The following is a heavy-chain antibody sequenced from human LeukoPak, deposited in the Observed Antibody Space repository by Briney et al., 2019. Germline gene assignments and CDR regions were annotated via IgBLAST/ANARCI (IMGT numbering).Heavy chain of an antibody. D-gene: IGHD2-2*01. V-gene: IGHV3-21*01. Sequence: GGSLRLSCAASGFTFTSYSMNWVRQAPGKGLEWVSSISSGSSYIYYADSVKGRFTISRDNAKNSLYLQMNSLRAEDTAVYYCARDRRQRGYHYYFDSWGQGTLVTVSS. CDR3: ARDRRQRGYHYYFDS. CDR2: ISSGSSYI. CDR1: GFTFTSYS. J-gene: IGHJ4*02.